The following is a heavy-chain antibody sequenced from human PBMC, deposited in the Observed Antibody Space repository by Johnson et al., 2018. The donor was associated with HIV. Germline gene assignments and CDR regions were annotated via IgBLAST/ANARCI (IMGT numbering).Heavy chain of an antibody. V-gene: IGHV3-30*02. Sequence: QVQLVESGGGLVQPGGSLRLSCAASGFTVSSNYMSWVRQAPGKGLEWVAFIRYDGSNKYYADSVKGRFTISRDNSKNTLYLQMNSLRAEDTAVYYCARDGVAGTSGDIWGQGTMVTVSS. CDR1: GFTVSSNY. CDR3: ARDGVAGTSGDI. D-gene: IGHD6-19*01. J-gene: IGHJ3*02. CDR2: IRYDGSNK.